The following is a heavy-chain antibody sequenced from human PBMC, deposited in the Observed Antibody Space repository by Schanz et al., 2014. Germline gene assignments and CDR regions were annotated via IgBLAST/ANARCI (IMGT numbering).Heavy chain of an antibody. V-gene: IGHV3-11*01. Sequence: QVQLVESGGGLVKPGGSLRLSCAASGFIFSDYYMAWIRQAPGKGPEYVSYISSGGTTTYHSDSVKGRFTISRDSTENSLYLQMNSLRAEDTAVYYCAKGRFGELRAFDIWGQGTMVTVSS. CDR1: GFIFSDYY. D-gene: IGHD3-10*01. CDR2: ISSGGTTT. CDR3: AKGRFGELRAFDI. J-gene: IGHJ3*02.